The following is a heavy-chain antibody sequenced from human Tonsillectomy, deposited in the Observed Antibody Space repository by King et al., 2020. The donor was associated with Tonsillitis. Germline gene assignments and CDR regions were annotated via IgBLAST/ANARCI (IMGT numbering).Heavy chain of an antibody. CDR3: ARLYCGSSSCYASDS. D-gene: IGHD2-2*01. Sequence: VQLVESGGGLVKPGGSLSLSCAASEFTFGIYSLNWVRQAPGKGLEWVSSIISERNHIFYADSVKGRFTISRDNAKNSLYLQMNSLRADDTAVYYCARLYCGSSSCYASDSWGQGTLVTVSS. V-gene: IGHV3-21*01. J-gene: IGHJ4*02. CDR1: EFTFGIYS. CDR2: IISERNHI.